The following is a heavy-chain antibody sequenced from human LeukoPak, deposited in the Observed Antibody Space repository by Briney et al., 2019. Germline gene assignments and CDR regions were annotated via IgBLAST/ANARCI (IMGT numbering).Heavy chain of an antibody. D-gene: IGHD3-3*01. CDR2: ISYGGSNK. CDR1: GFTFSSYA. Sequence: GGSLRLSCAASGFTFSSYAMHWVRQAPGKGLEWVAVISYGGSNKYYADSVKGRFTISRDNSKNTLYLQMNSLRAEDTAVYYCASPFFGVVPDSPWTYYYYGMDVWGQGTTVTVSS. CDR3: ASPFFGVVPDSPWTYYYYGMDV. V-gene: IGHV3-30-3*01. J-gene: IGHJ6*02.